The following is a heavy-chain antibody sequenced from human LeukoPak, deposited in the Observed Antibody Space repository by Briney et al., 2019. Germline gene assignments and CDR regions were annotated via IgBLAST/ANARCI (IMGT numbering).Heavy chain of an antibody. D-gene: IGHD5-24*01. CDR1: GGTFNNYA. CDR3: AIPRGPMGTLVYGGFEI. V-gene: IGHV1-69*05. J-gene: IGHJ3*02. CDR2: TIPMFGTA. Sequence: GAPVKVSCKASGGTFNNYAISWVRQAPGQGLEWMGGTIPMFGTAKYAQNFQDRVTVITDESTGTAYMELSSLRSEDTAVYYCAIPRGPMGTLVYGGFEIWGRGTMVTVSS.